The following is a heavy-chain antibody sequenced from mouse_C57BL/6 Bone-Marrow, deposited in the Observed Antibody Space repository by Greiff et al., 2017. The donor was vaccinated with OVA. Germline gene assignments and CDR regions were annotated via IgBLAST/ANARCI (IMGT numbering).Heavy chain of an antibody. Sequence: EVKLMESGGGLVKPGGSLKLSCAASGFTFSSYAMSWVRQTPEKRLEWVATISDGGSYTYYPDNVKGRFTISRDNAKNNLYLQMSHLKSEDTAMYYCARDREYDYFDYWGQGTTLTVSS. CDR2: ISDGGSYT. D-gene: IGHD2-10*02. J-gene: IGHJ2*01. CDR1: GFTFSSYA. V-gene: IGHV5-4*01. CDR3: ARDREYDYFDY.